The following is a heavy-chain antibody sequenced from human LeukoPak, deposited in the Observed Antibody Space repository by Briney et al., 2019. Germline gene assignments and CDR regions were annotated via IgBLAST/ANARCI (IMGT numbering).Heavy chain of an antibody. J-gene: IGHJ4*02. CDR3: ARGRRGYCSGGSCSFDY. Sequence: GASVKVSCKVSGYTLTELSMHWVRQAPGKGLEWMGGFDPEDGETIYAQKFQGRVTITADESTSTAYMELSSLRSEDTAVYYCARGRRGYCSGGSCSFDYWGQGTLVTVSS. D-gene: IGHD2-15*01. CDR2: FDPEDGET. CDR1: GYTLTELS. V-gene: IGHV1-24*01.